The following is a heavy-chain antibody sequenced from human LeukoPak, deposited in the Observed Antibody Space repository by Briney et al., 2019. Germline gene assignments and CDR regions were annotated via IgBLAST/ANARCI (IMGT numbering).Heavy chain of an antibody. CDR2: IYYSGST. D-gene: IGHD3-10*01. CDR1: GGSISSYY. J-gene: IGHJ3*02. CDR3: ARERVVRGVIARDDAFDI. Sequence: PSETLSLTCTVSGGSISSYYWSWIRQPPGKGLEWIGYIYYSGSTNYNPSLKSRVTISVDTSKNQFSLKLSSVTAAVTAVYYCARERVVRGVIARDDAFDIWGQGTMVTVSS. V-gene: IGHV4-59*01.